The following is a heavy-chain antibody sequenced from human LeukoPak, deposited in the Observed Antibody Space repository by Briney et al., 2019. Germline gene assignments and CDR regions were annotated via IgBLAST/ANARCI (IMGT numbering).Heavy chain of an antibody. D-gene: IGHD3-3*01. J-gene: IGHJ5*02. V-gene: IGHV3-21*01. CDR1: GFTFSSYS. Sequence: PGGSLRLSCAASGFTFSSYSMNWVRQAPGKGLEWVSSISSSSSYIYYADSVKGRFTISRDNAKNSLYLQMNSLRAEDTAVYYCASSGYDFWSGPSYNWLDPWGQGTLVTVSS. CDR2: ISSSSSYI. CDR3: ASSGYDFWSGPSYNWLDP.